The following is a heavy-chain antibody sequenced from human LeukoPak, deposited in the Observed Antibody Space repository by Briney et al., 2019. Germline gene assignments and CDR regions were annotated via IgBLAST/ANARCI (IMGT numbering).Heavy chain of an antibody. Sequence: GGSLRLSCAASGFTFSSYAMSWVRQAPGKGLEWVSAISGSGGSTYYADSVKGRFTISRDNSKNTLYLQMNSLRAEDTAVYYCAKGPFLEWSSDDAFDIWGQGTTVTVSS. CDR3: AKGPFLEWSSDDAFDI. J-gene: IGHJ3*02. CDR2: ISGSGGST. CDR1: GFTFSSYA. V-gene: IGHV3-23*01. D-gene: IGHD3-3*01.